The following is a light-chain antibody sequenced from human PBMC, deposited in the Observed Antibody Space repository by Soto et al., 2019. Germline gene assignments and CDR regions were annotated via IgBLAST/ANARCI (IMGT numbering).Light chain of an antibody. CDR1: SSNIGSNY. CDR3: AAWDDSLSGAV. J-gene: IGLJ7*01. V-gene: IGLV1-47*01. CDR2: RNN. Sequence: QSVLTQPPSASGTPGQRVTISCSGSSSNIGSNYVYWYQQLPETAPKLLIYRNNQRPSGVPDRFSASKSGTSASLAISGLRSDDEADYYCAAWDDSLSGAVFGGGTQLTVL.